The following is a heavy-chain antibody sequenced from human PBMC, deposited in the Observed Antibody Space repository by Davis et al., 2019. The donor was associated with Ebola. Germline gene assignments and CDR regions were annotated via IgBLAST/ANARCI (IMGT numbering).Heavy chain of an antibody. CDR1: RGPFRRAG. CDR2: IIHILGMT. J-gene: IGHJ4*02. D-gene: IGHD1-26*01. Sequence: AASVQVSCKASRGPFRRAGIRWVRPAPGQGLEWMGRIIHILGMTDYAQKFQGRVIITADKSTNTAYMELHSLRSEETVLYYCARDQGAGASRIDHWGQGSLVIVSS. CDR3: ARDQGAGASRIDH. V-gene: IGHV1-69*04.